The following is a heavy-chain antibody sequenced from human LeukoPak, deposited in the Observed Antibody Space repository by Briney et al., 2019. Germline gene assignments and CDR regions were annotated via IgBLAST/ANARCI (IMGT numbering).Heavy chain of an antibody. CDR2: ISYDGSNK. D-gene: IGHD5-12*01. J-gene: IGHJ4*02. Sequence: GGSLRLSCAASGFTFSSCAMHWVRQAPGKGLEWVAVISYDGSNKYYADSVKGRFTISRDNSKNTLYLQMNSLRAEDTAVYYCARGFSHQEVDFDYWGQGTLVTVSS. CDR1: GFTFSSCA. CDR3: ARGFSHQEVDFDY. V-gene: IGHV3-30-3*01.